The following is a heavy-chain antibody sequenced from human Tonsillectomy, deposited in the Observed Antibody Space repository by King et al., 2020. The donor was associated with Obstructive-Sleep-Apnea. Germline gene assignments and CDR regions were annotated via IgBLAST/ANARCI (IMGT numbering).Heavy chain of an antibody. J-gene: IGHJ6*02. CDR1: GYTFTGFA. Sequence: QVQLVQSGAEVKKPGASLKVSCKASGYTFTGFALHWVRLAPGKWLEWMGWINAGNGNTKYSQNFQGRVTITRDTSATTAYMELSSLRSEDTGVYFCARSFPPTTYSSPGAAYYHYGMDVWGQGTTVTVSS. CDR3: ARSFPPTTYSSPGAAYYHYGMDV. D-gene: IGHD5-18*01. V-gene: IGHV1-3*01. CDR2: INAGNGNT.